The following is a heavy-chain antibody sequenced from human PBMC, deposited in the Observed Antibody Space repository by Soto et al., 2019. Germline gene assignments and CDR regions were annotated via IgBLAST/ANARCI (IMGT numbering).Heavy chain of an antibody. J-gene: IGHJ4*02. D-gene: IGHD4-17*01. Sequence: QVQLVQSGAEVKKPGASVQVSCKASGYTFTSYAMHWVRQAPGQRLEWMGWINAGNGNTKYSQKFQGRVTLXXDTSASTACMELSSLRSEDTAVYYCARSDGPLGDYWGQGTLVTVSS. V-gene: IGHV1-3*01. CDR2: INAGNGNT. CDR3: ARSDGPLGDY. CDR1: GYTFTSYA.